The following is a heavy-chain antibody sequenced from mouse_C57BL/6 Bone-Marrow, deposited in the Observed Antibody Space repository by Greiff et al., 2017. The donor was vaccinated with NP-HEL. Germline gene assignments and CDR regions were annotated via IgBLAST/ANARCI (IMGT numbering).Heavy chain of an antibody. CDR3: AREDYCNYEAWFAY. Sequence: QVQLQQPGAELVKPGASVKLSCKASGYTFTSYWMHWVKQRPGQGLEWIGMIHPNSGSTNYNEKFKSKATLTVDKSSSTAYMQLSSLTSEDSAVYYCAREDYCNYEAWFAYWCQGTLVTVSA. V-gene: IGHV1-64*01. CDR2: IHPNSGST. CDR1: GYTFTSYW. J-gene: IGHJ3*01. D-gene: IGHD2-1*01.